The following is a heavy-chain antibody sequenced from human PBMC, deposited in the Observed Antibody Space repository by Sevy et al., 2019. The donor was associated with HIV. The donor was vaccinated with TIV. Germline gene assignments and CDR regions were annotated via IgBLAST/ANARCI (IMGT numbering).Heavy chain of an antibody. CDR3: ARGTPAFCTSGGCFSWFDP. CDR2: IRYEGSKK. J-gene: IGHJ5*02. V-gene: IGHV3-30*02. CDR1: RFSFNGYG. Sequence: GGSLRLSCAASRFSFNGYGMHWVRQAPGKGLEWVAFIRYEGSKKNYADSVKGRFTISRDDSKNTLYLQMNSLRAEDTALYYCARGTPAFCTSGGCFSWFDPWGQGTLVTVSS. D-gene: IGHD2-8*01.